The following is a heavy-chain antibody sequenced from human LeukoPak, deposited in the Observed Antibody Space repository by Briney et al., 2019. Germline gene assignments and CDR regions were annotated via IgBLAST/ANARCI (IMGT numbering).Heavy chain of an antibody. V-gene: IGHV3-23*01. CDR3: AKGFQTYGELSFDV. J-gene: IGHJ4*02. Sequence: PGGSLRLSGAAPGFTFSNYAMSWVRQAPGKGLEWVSTVSGSASNTYYADSVKGRFTISRDNSKTTLYLQMNSLRADDTAVYYCAKGFQTYGELSFDVWGQGTLVAVSS. CDR1: GFTFSNYA. D-gene: IGHD4-17*01. CDR2: VSGSASNT.